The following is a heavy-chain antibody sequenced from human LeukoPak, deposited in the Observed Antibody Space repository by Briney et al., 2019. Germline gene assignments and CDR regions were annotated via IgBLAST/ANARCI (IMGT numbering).Heavy chain of an antibody. CDR3: ARNVGEFWSTYYKGFFAY. Sequence: PGGSLRLSXAASGFTVNNNYMSWVRQAPGKGLEWVSIIYSGGYAYYADSVRGRFTISRDDSTNTLYLQMNSLRPEDTAVYYCARNVGEFWSTYYKGFFAYWGPGTLVTVSS. CDR1: GFTVNNNY. J-gene: IGHJ4*02. CDR2: IYSGGYA. D-gene: IGHD3-3*01. V-gene: IGHV3-66*02.